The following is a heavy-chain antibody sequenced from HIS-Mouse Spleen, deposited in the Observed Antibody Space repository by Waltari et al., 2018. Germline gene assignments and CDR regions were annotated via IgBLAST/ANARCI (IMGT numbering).Heavy chain of an antibody. CDR2: ISYEGSNK. J-gene: IGHJ4*02. Sequence: QVQLVDSGGGVVQPGRSLRLSCAASGFTFRSYAMHWVRQAPGKGLEWVAVISYEGSNKYYADSVKGRFTISRDNSKNTLYLQMNSLRAEDTAVYYCAREVVIYFDYWGQGTLVTVSS. CDR3: AREVVIYFDY. CDR1: GFTFRSYA. D-gene: IGHD3-22*01. V-gene: IGHV3-30*04.